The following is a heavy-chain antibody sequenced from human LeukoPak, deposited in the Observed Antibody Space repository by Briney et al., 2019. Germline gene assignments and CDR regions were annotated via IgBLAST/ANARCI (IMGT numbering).Heavy chain of an antibody. CDR2: ITASGGGT. CDR1: GGTFSSYA. Sequence: SCKASGGTFSSYAIIWVRQAPGKGLEWVSAITASGGGTFYADSVKGRFTISRDNSKNTVYLQMHALRVEDTAIYFCAKELPSRDWITIDYWGQGALVTVSS. CDR3: AKELPSRDWITIDY. J-gene: IGHJ4*02. D-gene: IGHD2-2*01. V-gene: IGHV3-23*01.